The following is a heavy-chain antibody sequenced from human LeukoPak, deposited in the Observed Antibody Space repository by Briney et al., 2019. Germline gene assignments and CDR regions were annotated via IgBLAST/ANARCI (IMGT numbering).Heavy chain of an antibody. J-gene: IGHJ4*02. Sequence: ETLSLTCAVYGGSFSGYYWSWVRQAPGKGLEWIGRIKSKTDGETTNYAEPVRGRFTISRDDSKSAVYLQMNSLKIEDTAVYYCTTDLGTYYHGSQRLIPIDYWGQGTLVTVSS. CDR1: GGSFSGYY. CDR2: IKSKTDGETT. CDR3: TTDLGTYYHGSQRLIPIDY. D-gene: IGHD3-10*01. V-gene: IGHV3-15*01.